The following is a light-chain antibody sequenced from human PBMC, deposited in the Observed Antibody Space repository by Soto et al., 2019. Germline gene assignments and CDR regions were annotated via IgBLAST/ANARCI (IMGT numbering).Light chain of an antibody. Sequence: QSVLTQPPSVSGAPGQRVTISCTGGSSNFGAGYDVHWYQQLPGTAPKLLIHTNTNRPSGVPDLFSGSYSDTSASLAITGLQAEDEADYCCPSYGSSVSRYVFGTGTKLTVL. CDR1: SSNFGAGYD. CDR3: PSYGSSVSRYV. J-gene: IGLJ1*01. V-gene: IGLV1-40*01. CDR2: TNT.